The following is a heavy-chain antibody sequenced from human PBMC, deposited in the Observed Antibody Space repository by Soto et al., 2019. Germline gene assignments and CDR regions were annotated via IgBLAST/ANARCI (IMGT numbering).Heavy chain of an antibody. CDR2: IYYSGST. D-gene: IGHD1-26*01. CDR3: ARGIVGANYDAFDI. V-gene: IGHV4-59*01. CDR1: GGSISSYY. Sequence: SETLSLTCTVSGGSISSYYWRWIRQPPGKGLEWIGYIYYSGSTNYNPSLKSRVTISVDTSKNQFSLKLSSVTAAGTAVYYCARGIVGANYDAFDIWGQGTMVTVSS. J-gene: IGHJ3*02.